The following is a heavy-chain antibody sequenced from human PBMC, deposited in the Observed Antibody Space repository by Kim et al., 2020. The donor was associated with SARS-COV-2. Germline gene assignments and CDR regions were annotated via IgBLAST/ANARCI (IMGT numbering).Heavy chain of an antibody. Sequence: GNTTYYTDSVKSRFTISRDNAKNSVYLQRNSLRAEDTAVYYCTARLDFWGQGALVIVSS. CDR3: TARLDF. J-gene: IGHJ4*02. V-gene: IGHV3-48*03. CDR2: GNTT.